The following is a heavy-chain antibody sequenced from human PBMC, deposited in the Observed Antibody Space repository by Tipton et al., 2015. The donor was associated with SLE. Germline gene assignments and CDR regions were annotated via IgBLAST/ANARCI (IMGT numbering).Heavy chain of an antibody. Sequence: TLSLTCTVSGGSFGSGGYYWTWVRQSAGKGLEFIGRIYTSGSTNYNPSLKSRVTISVDTSKNQFSLKLSSVTAADTAVYYCASIRYYYDSSGYYSPFDCWGQGTLVTVSS. CDR2: IYTSGST. D-gene: IGHD3-22*01. CDR3: ASIRYYYDSSGYYSPFDC. J-gene: IGHJ4*02. V-gene: IGHV4-61*02. CDR1: GGSFGSGGYY.